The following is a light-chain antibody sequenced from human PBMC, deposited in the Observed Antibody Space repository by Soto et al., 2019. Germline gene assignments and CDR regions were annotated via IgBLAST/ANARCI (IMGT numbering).Light chain of an antibody. CDR2: DAS. CDR3: QQYNNWPPWT. J-gene: IGKJ1*01. Sequence: IVLTQSPATLSLSPGKRATLSCRASQNISSYLIWYQPKPGQAPRLLIYDASIRATGIPARFSGSASGIVFTLKISSLQSEDFALYYCQQYNNWPPWTFGQGTKVDNK. CDR1: QNISSY. V-gene: IGKV3-11*01.